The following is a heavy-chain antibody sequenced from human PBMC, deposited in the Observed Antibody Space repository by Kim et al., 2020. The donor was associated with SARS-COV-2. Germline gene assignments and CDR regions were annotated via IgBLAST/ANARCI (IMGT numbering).Heavy chain of an antibody. J-gene: IGHJ4*02. V-gene: IGHV5-51*01. D-gene: IGHD1-26*01. CDR2: IYPGDSNI. Sequence: GESLKISCKGSGYIFTNYWIGWVRQMPGKGLECMGMIYPGDSNIKYSPSFQGQVTISADRSITTAYLQWSSLKASDTAMYYCTRHLARGGSDWEYWGQGTLITVSS. CDR3: TRHLARGGSDWEY. CDR1: GYIFTNYW.